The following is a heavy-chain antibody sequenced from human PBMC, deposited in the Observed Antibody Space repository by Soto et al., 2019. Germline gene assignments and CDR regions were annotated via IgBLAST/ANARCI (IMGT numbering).Heavy chain of an antibody. D-gene: IGHD4-17*01. CDR1: GYSFTSYW. CDR3: ARQSKLSTVTWFDY. J-gene: IGHJ4*02. CDR2: IYPGDSET. Sequence: PGESLKISYKGSGYSFTSYWIGWVRQIAGKGLELMGIIYPGDSETRYSPSFQGQVTISADTSITTAFLQWSSLNASDTAMYYCARQSKLSTVTWFDYWGQGTLVTVSS. V-gene: IGHV5-51*01.